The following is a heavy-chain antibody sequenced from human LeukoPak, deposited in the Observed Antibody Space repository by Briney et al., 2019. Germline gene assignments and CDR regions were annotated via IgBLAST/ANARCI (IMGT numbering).Heavy chain of an antibody. CDR3: ARDRRGYFYYGMDV. D-gene: IGHD3-10*01. V-gene: IGHV3-21*01. J-gene: IGHJ6*04. CDR2: LSSSSSYT. Sequence: PGGSLGLFRGASGFTLKSYYMNWVRQAPGKGREGGLALSSSSSYTYYADSMKGRFTISRDNAKNSLYLQMNSLRAEDTAVYYCARDRRGYFYYGMDVWGKGTTVTVSS. CDR1: GFTLKSYY.